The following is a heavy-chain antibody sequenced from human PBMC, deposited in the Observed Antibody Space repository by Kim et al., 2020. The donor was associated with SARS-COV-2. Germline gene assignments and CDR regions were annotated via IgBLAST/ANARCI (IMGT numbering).Heavy chain of an antibody. CDR3: ARDRVGGYAMDV. Sequence: GGSLRLSCAASGFPFSTYWMYWVRQAPGKGLEWLVNIKYDGSDKYYVDSVKGRFTVSRDNAKNSLYLHMTSLRAEDTAVYFCARDRVGGYAMDVWGQVTT. CDR1: GFPFSTYW. CDR2: IKYDGSDK. D-gene: IGHD5-18*01. V-gene: IGHV3-7*05. J-gene: IGHJ6*02.